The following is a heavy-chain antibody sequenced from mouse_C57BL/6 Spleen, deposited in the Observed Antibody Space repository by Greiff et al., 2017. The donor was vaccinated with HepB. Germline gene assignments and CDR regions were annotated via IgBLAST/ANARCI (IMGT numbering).Heavy chain of an antibody. CDR2: IDPSDSYT. CDR3: AATVVATPYYFDY. V-gene: IGHV1-69*01. D-gene: IGHD1-1*01. CDR1: GYTFTSYW. J-gene: IGHJ2*01. Sequence: VKLQQPGAELVMPGASVKLSCKASGYTFTSYWMHWVKQRPGQGLEWIGEIDPSDSYTNYNQKFKDKSTLTVDKSSSTAYMQLSSLTSEDSAVYYCAATVVATPYYFDYWGQGTTLTVSS.